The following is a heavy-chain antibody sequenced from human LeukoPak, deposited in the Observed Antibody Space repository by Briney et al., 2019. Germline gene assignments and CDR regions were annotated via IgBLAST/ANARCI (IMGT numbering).Heavy chain of an antibody. V-gene: IGHV4-34*01. Sequence: SETLSLTCAVNGGSFSGYYWSWIRQPPGKGLEWIGEINHSGSTNYNPSLKSRVTISVDTSKNQFSLKLSSVTAADTAVYYCAGKYGVIISCNRIRGFANWGKGTLVTVS. CDR1: GGSFSGYY. J-gene: IGHJ4*02. CDR3: AGKYGVIISCNRIRGFAN. D-gene: IGHD3-10*01. CDR2: INHSGST.